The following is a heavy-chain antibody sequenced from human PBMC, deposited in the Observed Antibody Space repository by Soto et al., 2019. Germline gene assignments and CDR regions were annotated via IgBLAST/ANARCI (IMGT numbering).Heavy chain of an antibody. CDR1: GFTFSSYG. Sequence: QVQLVESGGGVVQPGTSLRLSCAASGFTFSSYGFHWVRQAPGKGLEWVADIWSDGSKQYYADPVKGRFTISRDDSKNTLYLQMNSLTADDMAVYYCARDLSYGSGSDWGQGTLVTVSS. V-gene: IGHV3-33*01. CDR3: ARDLSYGSGSD. J-gene: IGHJ4*02. D-gene: IGHD3-10*01. CDR2: IWSDGSKQ.